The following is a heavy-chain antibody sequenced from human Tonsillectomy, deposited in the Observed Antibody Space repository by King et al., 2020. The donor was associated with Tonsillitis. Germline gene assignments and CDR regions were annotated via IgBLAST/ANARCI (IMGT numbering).Heavy chain of an antibody. CDR1: GFTFDDHD. Sequence: VQLVESGGGLVQPGRSLTLSCAASGFTFDDHDMHWVRQAPGKGLEWVSGISWNNIAIGYADSIKGRFTVSRDIAKNSLYLQMNSLRTEDTARYYCAKGYSDVCYVGRPWRQGPLVTVSS. D-gene: IGHD2-21*01. CDR3: AKGYSDVCYVGRP. J-gene: IGHJ5*02. CDR2: ISWNNIAI. V-gene: IGHV3-9*01.